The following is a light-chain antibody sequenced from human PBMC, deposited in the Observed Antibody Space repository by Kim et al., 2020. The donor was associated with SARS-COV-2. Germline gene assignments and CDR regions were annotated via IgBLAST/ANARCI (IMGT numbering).Light chain of an antibody. J-gene: IGKJ5*01. Sequence: AAVGNVVTVSCRASQGISSYLAWYQQTPENAPKLLFDAASTLQSGAPSRFSGSGSGTDFPLTISSLQPEDFATYYCQQLNSYPPTFGQGTRLEIK. V-gene: IGKV1-9*01. CDR3: QQLNSYPPT. CDR1: QGISSY. CDR2: AAS.